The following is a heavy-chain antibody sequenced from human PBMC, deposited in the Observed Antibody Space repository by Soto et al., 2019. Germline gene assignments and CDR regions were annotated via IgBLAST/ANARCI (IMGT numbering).Heavy chain of an antibody. CDR2: IYYSGST. D-gene: IGHD1-26*01. CDR1: GGSISSSSYY. Sequence: SETLSLTCTVSGGSISSSSYYWGWIRQPPGKGLEWIGSIYYSGSTYYNPSLKSRVTISVDTSKNQFSLKLSSVTAADTAVYYCARQGVGSYYYFDYWGQGTLVTVSS. CDR3: ARQGVGSYYYFDY. V-gene: IGHV4-39*01. J-gene: IGHJ4*02.